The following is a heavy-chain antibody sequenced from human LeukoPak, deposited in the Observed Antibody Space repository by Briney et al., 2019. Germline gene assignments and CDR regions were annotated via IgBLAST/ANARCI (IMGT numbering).Heavy chain of an antibody. CDR2: IYYTGNT. Sequence: SETLFLTCTVSGGSISSYYWSWIRQPPGKGLEWIGYIYYTGNTNYNPSLKSRVTISVDTSKNQFSLNLSSVTAADTAIYYCARLGGVTSPFGYWGQGTLVTVSS. CDR3: ARLGGVTSPFGY. D-gene: IGHD3-16*01. V-gene: IGHV4-59*08. CDR1: GGSISSYY. J-gene: IGHJ4*02.